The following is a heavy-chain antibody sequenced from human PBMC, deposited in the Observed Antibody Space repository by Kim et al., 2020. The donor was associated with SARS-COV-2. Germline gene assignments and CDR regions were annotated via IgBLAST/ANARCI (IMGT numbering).Heavy chain of an antibody. CDR3: ARCGKGYYDSSVDWFDP. CDR2: ISAYNGNT. V-gene: IGHV1-18*01. J-gene: IGHJ5*02. Sequence: ASVKVSCKASGYTFTSYGISWVRQAPGQGLEWMGWISAYNGNTNYAQKLQGRVTMTTDTSTSTAYMELRSLRSDDTAVYYCARCGKGYYDSSVDWFDPWGQGTLVTVSS. CDR1: GYTFTSYG. D-gene: IGHD3-22*01.